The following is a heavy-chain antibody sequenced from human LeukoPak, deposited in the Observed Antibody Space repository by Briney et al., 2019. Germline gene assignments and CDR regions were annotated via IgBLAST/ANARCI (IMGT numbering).Heavy chain of an antibody. J-gene: IGHJ4*02. D-gene: IGHD3-10*01. CDR1: GFTFSSYA. CDR3: AKDQLLWFGGSTYYFDY. CDR2: ISGSGGST. Sequence: GGSLRLSCAASGFTFSSYAMSWVRQAPGKGLEWVSAISGSGGSTYYADSVKGRFTISRDNSKNTLYLQMNSLRAEDTAVYYCAKDQLLWFGGSTYYFDYWGQGTLVTVSS. V-gene: IGHV3-23*01.